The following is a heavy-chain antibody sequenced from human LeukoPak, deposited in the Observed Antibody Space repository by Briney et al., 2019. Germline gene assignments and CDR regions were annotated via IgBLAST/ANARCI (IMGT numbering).Heavy chain of an antibody. CDR1: GGSISSSSYY. CDR2: IYYSGST. D-gene: IGHD3-10*01. CDR3: ARSRNYYGSGSYTVLDY. Sequence: SETLSLTCTVSGGSISSSSYYWGWIRQPPGKGLEWIVSIYYSGSTYYNPSLKSRVTISVDTSKNQFSLKLSSVTAADTAVYYCARSRNYYGSGSYTVLDYWGQGTLVTVSS. J-gene: IGHJ4*02. V-gene: IGHV4-39*07.